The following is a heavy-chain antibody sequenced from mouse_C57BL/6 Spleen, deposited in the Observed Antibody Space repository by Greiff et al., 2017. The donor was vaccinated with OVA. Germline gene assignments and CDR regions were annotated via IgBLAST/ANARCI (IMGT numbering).Heavy chain of an antibody. Sequence: VQLQQPGAELVMPGASVKLSCKASGYTFTSYWMHWVKQRPGQGLEWIGEIDPSDSYTNYNQKFKGKSTLTVDKSSSTAYMQHSSLTSEDSAVYYCARGSSGYVRGHWGQGTTLTVSS. CDR2: IDPSDSYT. V-gene: IGHV1-69*01. CDR3: ARGSSGYVRGH. D-gene: IGHD3-2*02. CDR1: GYTFTSYW. J-gene: IGHJ2*01.